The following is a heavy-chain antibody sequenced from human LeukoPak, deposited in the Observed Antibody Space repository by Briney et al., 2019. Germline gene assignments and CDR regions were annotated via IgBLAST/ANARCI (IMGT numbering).Heavy chain of an antibody. V-gene: IGHV4-59*01. J-gene: IGHJ4*01. CDR3: ARPSRDGYRYTFDY. D-gene: IGHD5-24*01. Sequence: PSETLSLTCTVSGGSIGSYYWSWIRQPPGKGLEWIGYIYNSGNTNYSPSLKSRVSISVDTPKNQFSLKLSSVTAADTAVYYCARPSRDGYRYTFDYWGHGILVTVSS. CDR1: GGSIGSYY. CDR2: IYNSGNT.